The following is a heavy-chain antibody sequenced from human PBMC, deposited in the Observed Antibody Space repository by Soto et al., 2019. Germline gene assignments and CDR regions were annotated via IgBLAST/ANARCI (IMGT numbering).Heavy chain of an antibody. CDR1: GFTFSSYW. CDR3: ARDGEDCSGGSCYLYYYYGMDV. D-gene: IGHD2-15*01. J-gene: IGHJ6*02. Sequence: GGSLRLSCAASGFTFSSYWMHWVRQAPGKGLVWVSRINSDGSSTSYADSVKGRFTISRDNSKNTLYLQMNSLRAEDTAVYYCARDGEDCSGGSCYLYYYYGMDVWGQGTTVTVSS. V-gene: IGHV3-74*01. CDR2: INSDGSST.